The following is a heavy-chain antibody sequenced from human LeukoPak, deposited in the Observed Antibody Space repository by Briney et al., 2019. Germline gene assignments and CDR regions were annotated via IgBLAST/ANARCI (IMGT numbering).Heavy chain of an antibody. D-gene: IGHD2-2*01. CDR3: AKDGGNLVVVVPADYYYYYMDV. Sequence: SVKVSCKASGGTFSSYTISWVRQAPGQGLEWMGRIIPILGIANYAQKFQGRVTITADKSTSTAYMELSSLRSEDPAGYYCAKDGGNLVVVVPADYYYYYMDVWGKGTTVTVSS. V-gene: IGHV1-69*04. CDR1: GGTFSSYT. J-gene: IGHJ6*03. CDR2: IIPILGIA.